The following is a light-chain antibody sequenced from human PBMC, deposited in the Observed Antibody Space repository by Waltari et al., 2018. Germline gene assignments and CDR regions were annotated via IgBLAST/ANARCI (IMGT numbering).Light chain of an antibody. V-gene: IGLV2-23*01. CDR3: CSYAGSSTLL. Sequence: QSALTQPASVSGSPGQSITVSCTGTSSAAGSYNLVSWYQQHPGKAPKLMIYEGSKRPSGFSNRFSGSKSGNTASLTISGLQAEDEADYYCCSYAGSSTLLFGGGTKVTVL. CDR1: SSAAGSYNL. CDR2: EGS. J-gene: IGLJ2*01.